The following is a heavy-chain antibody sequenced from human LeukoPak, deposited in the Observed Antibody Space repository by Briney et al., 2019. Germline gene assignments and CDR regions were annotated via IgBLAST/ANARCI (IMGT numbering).Heavy chain of an antibody. J-gene: IGHJ6*04. D-gene: IGHD3-10*02. Sequence: PGGSLRLSCAASGFTFSTYWVSWVRQAPGKGLEWVSYISSGGSTIYYADSVKGRFTISRDNAKNSLYLQMNSLRAEDTAVYYCAELGITMIGGVWGKGTTVTISS. CDR2: ISSGGSTI. CDR3: AELGITMIGGV. CDR1: GFTFSTYW. V-gene: IGHV3-48*04.